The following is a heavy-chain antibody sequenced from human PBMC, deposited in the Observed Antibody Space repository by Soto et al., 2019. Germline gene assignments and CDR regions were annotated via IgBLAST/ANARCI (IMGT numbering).Heavy chain of an antibody. D-gene: IGHD1-26*01. J-gene: IGHJ4*01. V-gene: IGHV1-46*01. CDR3: ARVSQVGVRYHFDY. CDR2: SNPRGGNT. CDR1: GYSFASHY. Sequence: QVQLVQSGAEVKRPGASVRLSCKTSGYSFASHYIHWVRQAPGQGLQWMALSNPRGGNTNVAQRFQGRVTLTKDRSSRTVYMELSTLTSADTAIYYCARVSQVGVRYHFDYGGHGPLITVSS.